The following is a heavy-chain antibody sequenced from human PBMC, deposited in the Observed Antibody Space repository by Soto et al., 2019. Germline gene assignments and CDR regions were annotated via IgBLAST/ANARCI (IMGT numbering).Heavy chain of an antibody. J-gene: IGHJ4*02. D-gene: IGHD6-19*01. CDR1: GVTFSSYD. V-gene: IGHV3-23*01. Sequence: XGSLRLSCAASGVTFSSYDMSWVRQAPGKGLEWVSAISGSGGSTFYADSVKGRFTISRDNSKNTLFLQMNSLRSEDTAVYYCAGRIAVAGTLAYWGQGTLVTVS. CDR2: ISGSGGST. CDR3: AGRIAVAGTLAY.